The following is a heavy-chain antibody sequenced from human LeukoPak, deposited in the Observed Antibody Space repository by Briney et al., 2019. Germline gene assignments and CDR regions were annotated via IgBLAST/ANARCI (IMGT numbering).Heavy chain of an antibody. CDR2: INVYNGHT. CDR1: GYIFTNYG. Sequence: ASVKVSCKTSGYIFTNYGVSWVRQGPGQGLEWMGWINVYNGHTIYAQEFQGRVTLTTDTSTSTAHMDLRSLRSDDTAVYYCVRDSDHAPDYWGQGTLVTVSS. V-gene: IGHV1-18*01. CDR3: VRDSDHAPDY. D-gene: IGHD3-10*01. J-gene: IGHJ4*02.